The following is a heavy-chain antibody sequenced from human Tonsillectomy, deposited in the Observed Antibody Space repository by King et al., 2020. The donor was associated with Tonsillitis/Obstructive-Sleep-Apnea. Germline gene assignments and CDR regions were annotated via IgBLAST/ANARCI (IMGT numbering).Heavy chain of an antibody. CDR3: AREGIYDSSGYADAFYI. D-gene: IGHD3-22*01. CDR2: ISYDGSNK. V-gene: IGHV3-30*04. Sequence: VQLVESGGGVVQPGRSLRLSCAASGFTFSNYAIHWVRQAPGKGLEWVAVISYDGSNKYYSDSVKGRFTISRDNSKNTLDLQMNSLRAEDTAVYYCAREGIYDSSGYADAFYIWGQGTMVTVSS. J-gene: IGHJ3*02. CDR1: GFTFSNYA.